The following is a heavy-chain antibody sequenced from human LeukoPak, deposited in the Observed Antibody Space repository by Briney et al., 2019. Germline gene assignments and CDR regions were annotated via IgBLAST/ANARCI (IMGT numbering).Heavy chain of an antibody. CDR1: GFTFSSYA. Sequence: GGSLRLSCAASGFTFSSYAMSWVRQVPGKGLEWVSAISDSGGNTYYADFVRGRFTISRDNSKNTLYLQMNSLRVEDTAMYFCAKDAGRSDVDYFDYWGQGTLVTVSS. CDR2: ISDSGGNT. V-gene: IGHV3-23*01. D-gene: IGHD1-26*01. J-gene: IGHJ4*02. CDR3: AKDAGRSDVDYFDY.